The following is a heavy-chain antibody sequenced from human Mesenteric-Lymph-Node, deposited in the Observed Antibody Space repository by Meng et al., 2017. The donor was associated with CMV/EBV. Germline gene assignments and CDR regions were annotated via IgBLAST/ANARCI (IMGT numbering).Heavy chain of an antibody. Sequence: SGYSFTSYWIGWVRQMPGKGLEWMGIIYSGDSDTRYSPSFQGQVTISADKSISTAYLQWSSLKASDTAMYYCARHGAGMTVAARPDYWGQGTLVTVSS. CDR3: ARHGAGMTVAARPDY. V-gene: IGHV5-51*01. J-gene: IGHJ4*02. CDR1: GYSFTSYW. CDR2: IYSGDSDT. D-gene: IGHD6-6*01.